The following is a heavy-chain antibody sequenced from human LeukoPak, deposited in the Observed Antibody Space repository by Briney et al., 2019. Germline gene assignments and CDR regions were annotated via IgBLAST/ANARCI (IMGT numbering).Heavy chain of an antibody. D-gene: IGHD1-1*01. V-gene: IGHV1-46*01. CDR1: GYTFTNYY. CDR2: INPGGGSA. Sequence: ASVRVSCKASGYTFTNYYIHWVRQAPGQGLEWMGIINPGGGSATYAQKFQGRVTMTSGTSTSSVYMDLISLRSEDTAVYYCARDSGFGYFDFWGQGTLVTVSS. J-gene: IGHJ4*02. CDR3: ARDSGFGYFDF.